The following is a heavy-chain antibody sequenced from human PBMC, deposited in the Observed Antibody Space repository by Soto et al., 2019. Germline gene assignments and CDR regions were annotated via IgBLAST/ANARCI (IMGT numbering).Heavy chain of an antibody. D-gene: IGHD2-21*02. CDR3: ARVTDPVVPASTPFDH. Sequence: SETLSLTCTVSGGSITGGGHYWAWIRQHPGKGLEWIGYMYHSGSTHYNPSLKSRISISVDTSKNQFSLKLSSVTAADTAVYYXARVTDPVVPASTPFDHWGQGALVTVSS. CDR2: MYHSGST. J-gene: IGHJ4*02. V-gene: IGHV4-31*03. CDR1: GGSITGGGHY.